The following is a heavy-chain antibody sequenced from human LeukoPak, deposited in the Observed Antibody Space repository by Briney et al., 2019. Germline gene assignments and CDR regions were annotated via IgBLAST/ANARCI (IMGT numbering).Heavy chain of an antibody. CDR2: IRSSTTYT. CDR1: GFAFSDYY. D-gene: IGHD1-1*01. Sequence: KPGGSLRLSCAASGFAFSDYYMSWIRQAPGKGLEWVSYIRSSTTYTHYADSVKGRFTIYRDNAKNSLSLHINSLRAEDTAVYYCARSWGSTTMAHWFAPWGQGTLVTVSS. J-gene: IGHJ5*02. CDR3: ARSWGSTTMAHWFAP. V-gene: IGHV3-11*03.